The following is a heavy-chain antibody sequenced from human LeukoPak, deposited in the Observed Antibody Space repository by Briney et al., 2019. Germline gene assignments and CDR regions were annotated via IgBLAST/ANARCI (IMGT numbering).Heavy chain of an antibody. D-gene: IGHD3-10*02. CDR1: GFTFDDYG. CDR3: AELGITMIGGV. Sequence: GGSLRLSCAASGFTFDDYGMSWVRQAPGKGLEWVSYISSSGSTIYYADSVKGRFTISRDNAKNSLYLQMNSLRAEDTAVYYCAELGITMIGGVWGKGTTVTISS. J-gene: IGHJ6*04. CDR2: ISSSGSTI. V-gene: IGHV3-48*03.